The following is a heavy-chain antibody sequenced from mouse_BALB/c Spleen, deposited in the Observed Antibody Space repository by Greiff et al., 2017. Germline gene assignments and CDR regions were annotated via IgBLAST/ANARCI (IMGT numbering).Heavy chain of an antibody. Sequence: VQLQQSGAELVRSGASVKLSCTASGFNIKDYYMHWVKQRPEQGLEWIGWIDPENGDTEYAPKFQGKATMTADTSSNTAYLQLSSLTSEDTAVYYCNAQIYYDNSAWFAYWGQGTLGTVSA. CDR2: IDPENGDT. CDR1: GFNIKDYY. CDR3: NAQIYYDNSAWFAY. V-gene: IGHV14-4*02. J-gene: IGHJ3*01. D-gene: IGHD2-1*01.